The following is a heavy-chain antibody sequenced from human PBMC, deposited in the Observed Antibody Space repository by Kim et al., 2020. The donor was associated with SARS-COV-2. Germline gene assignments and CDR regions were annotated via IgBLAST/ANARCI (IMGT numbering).Heavy chain of an antibody. CDR3: ARDIWFGEPYPY. D-gene: IGHD3-10*01. V-gene: IGHV3-48*02. Sequence: YYADSVKGRFTISRDNAKNSLYLQMNSLRDEDTAVYYCARDIWFGEPYPYWGQGTLVTVSS. J-gene: IGHJ4*02.